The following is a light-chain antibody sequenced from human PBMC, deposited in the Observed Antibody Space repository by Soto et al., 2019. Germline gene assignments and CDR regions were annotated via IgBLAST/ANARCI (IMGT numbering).Light chain of an antibody. Sequence: DIVMTQSPDSLAVSLGERATINCKSSQTILYPSNNNNYLAWYQQRPGQPPRLLFYWASTRQSGVPDRFSGSGSGTDFTLTISSLQAEDVAVYYSQQYYSTPWTFGQGTKVEIK. CDR3: QQYYSTPWT. CDR1: QTILYPSNNNNY. CDR2: WAS. J-gene: IGKJ1*01. V-gene: IGKV4-1*01.